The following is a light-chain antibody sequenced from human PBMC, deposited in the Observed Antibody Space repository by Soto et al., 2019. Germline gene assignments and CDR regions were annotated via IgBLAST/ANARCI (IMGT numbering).Light chain of an antibody. Sequence: ESVLTQSPGTLSLSPGDRATLSCRASQSVRSYLAWYQQKPGQAPRLLIYDASNRATGIPARFSGSGSGTDFTLTISSLQPEDFATYYCQQSYSTPSFGPGTKVDIK. V-gene: IGKV3-11*01. J-gene: IGKJ3*01. CDR2: DAS. CDR3: QQSYSTPS. CDR1: QSVRSY.